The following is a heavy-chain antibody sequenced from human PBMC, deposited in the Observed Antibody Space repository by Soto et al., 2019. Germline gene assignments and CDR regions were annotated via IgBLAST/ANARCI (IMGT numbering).Heavy chain of an antibody. Sequence: GGSLRPSCVASGFTFDTYGIHWVRQAPGKGLQWVALISYEGSNTYYADSVRGRFTISRDNSKNTLYLQINALRPEDTGVYYCARVTPGNNLYYFSGLDVWGQGTSVTVSS. CDR3: ARVTPGNNLYYFSGLDV. J-gene: IGHJ6*02. CDR2: ISYEGSNT. D-gene: IGHD1-1*01. CDR1: GFTFDTYG. V-gene: IGHV3-30-3*01.